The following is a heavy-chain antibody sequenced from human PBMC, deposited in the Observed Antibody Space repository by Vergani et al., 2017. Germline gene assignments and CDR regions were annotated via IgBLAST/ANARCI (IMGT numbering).Heavy chain of an antibody. CDR3: ARSQYSSSDDYYYYYMDV. Sequence: QMQLVQSGAEVKKTGSSVKVSCKASGYTFTYRYLHWVRQAPGQALEWMGWITPFNGNTNYAQKFQDRVTITRDRSMSTAYMELSSLRSEETAVYYCARSQYSSSDDYYYYYMDVWGKGTTVTVSS. D-gene: IGHD6-6*01. CDR2: ITPFNGNT. CDR1: GYTFTYRY. V-gene: IGHV1-45*02. J-gene: IGHJ6*03.